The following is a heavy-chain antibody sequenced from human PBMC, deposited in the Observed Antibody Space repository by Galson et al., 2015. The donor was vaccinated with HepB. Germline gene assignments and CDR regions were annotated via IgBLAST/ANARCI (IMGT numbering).Heavy chain of an antibody. V-gene: IGHV3-9*01. Sequence: SLRLSCAASGFSFDDYAMHWVRQAPGKGLEWVSAISWNSGTKGYVDSVKGRVTISRDNAKNFLYLEMNSRGAEDTALYYCAKDLTGYCSTTSCYGTYTALDFWGQGTLVTVSS. D-gene: IGHD2-2*01. CDR3: AKDLTGYCSTTSCYGTYTALDF. CDR1: GFSFDDYA. J-gene: IGHJ4*02. CDR2: ISWNSGTK.